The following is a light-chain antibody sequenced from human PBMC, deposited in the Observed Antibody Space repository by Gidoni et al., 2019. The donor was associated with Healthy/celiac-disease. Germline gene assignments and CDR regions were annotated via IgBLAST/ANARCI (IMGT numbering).Light chain of an antibody. CDR1: QSISNY. J-gene: IGKJ2*01. V-gene: IGKV1-39*01. CDR2: AAS. CDR3: QQSYSTPYT. Sequence: DIQMTQSPSSLSASVGDRVTITCRASQSISNYLNWYQQKPGKAPKLLIYAASTLQSGVPSRFSGSGSGADFTLTISSLQPEDFAEYYCQQSYSTPYTFGQGTKLEIK.